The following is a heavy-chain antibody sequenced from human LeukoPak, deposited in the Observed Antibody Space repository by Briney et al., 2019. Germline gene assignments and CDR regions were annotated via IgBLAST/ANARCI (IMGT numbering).Heavy chain of an antibody. D-gene: IGHD2-2*02. Sequence: SETLSLTCTVSGGSISSYYWSWIRQPPGKGLEWIGYIYTSGSTNYNPSLKSRVTISVDTSKNQFSLKLSSVTAADTAVYYCARTKGAFYCSSTSCYTVVGYFDYWGQGTLVTVSS. CDR1: GGSISSYY. CDR2: IYTSGST. V-gene: IGHV4-4*09. CDR3: ARTKGAFYCSSTSCYTVVGYFDY. J-gene: IGHJ4*02.